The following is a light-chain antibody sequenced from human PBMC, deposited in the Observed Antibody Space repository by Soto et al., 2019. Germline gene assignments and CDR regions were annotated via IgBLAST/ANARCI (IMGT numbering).Light chain of an antibody. J-gene: IGKJ1*01. Sequence: EIVMTQSPATLSVSPGERATLSCRASQSVSSNLAWYQQKPGQAPRLLIYGASTRATGIPARFSGSGSGTEFPLTISSLQSEDFAVYYCPQYNNWPPRAFGQGTKVEIK. CDR1: QSVSSN. CDR3: PQYNNWPPRA. V-gene: IGKV3-15*01. CDR2: GAS.